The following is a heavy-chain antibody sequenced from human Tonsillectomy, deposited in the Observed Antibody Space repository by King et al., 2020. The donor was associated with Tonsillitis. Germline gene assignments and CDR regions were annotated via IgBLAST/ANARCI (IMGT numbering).Heavy chain of an antibody. Sequence: VQLVESGGGLVQPGGSLRLSCAASGFTFSSYEMNWVRQAPGKGLEWVSYIRSSGSTIYYADSVKGRFTFSRDTAKNSLDLQMNSLSAEDTAVYYFARDSSGWYWGQGTLVTVSS. CDR2: IRSSGSTI. V-gene: IGHV3-48*03. D-gene: IGHD6-19*01. J-gene: IGHJ4*02. CDR1: GFTFSSYE. CDR3: ARDSSGWY.